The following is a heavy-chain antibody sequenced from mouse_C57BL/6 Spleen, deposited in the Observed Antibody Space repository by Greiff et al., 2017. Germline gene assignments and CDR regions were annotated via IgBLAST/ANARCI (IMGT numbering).Heavy chain of an antibody. V-gene: IGHV1-64*01. J-gene: IGHJ2*01. CDR2: IHPNSGST. CDR3: ARKGKSSLYYFDY. CDR1: GYTFTSYW. D-gene: IGHD6-1*01. Sequence: QVQLQQPGAELVKPGASVKLSCKASGYTFTSYWMHWVKQRPGQGLEWIGMIHPNSGSTNYNEKFKSKATLTVDKSSSTAYMQLSSLTSEDSAVYYCARKGKSSLYYFDYGGQGTTLTVSS.